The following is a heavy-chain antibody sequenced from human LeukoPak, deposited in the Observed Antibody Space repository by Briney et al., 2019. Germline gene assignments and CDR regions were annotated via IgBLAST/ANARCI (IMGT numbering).Heavy chain of an antibody. Sequence: SETVSLPCAVYGGSFSNYYWSWIRQPPGKGLEWIGEINHSGSTNYNPSLKSRVTISVDTSKNQFSLKLSSVTAADTAVYYCASLRGFDPWGQGTLLTASS. CDR2: INHSGST. J-gene: IGHJ5*02. V-gene: IGHV4-34*01. CDR1: GGSFSNYY. CDR3: ASLRGFDP.